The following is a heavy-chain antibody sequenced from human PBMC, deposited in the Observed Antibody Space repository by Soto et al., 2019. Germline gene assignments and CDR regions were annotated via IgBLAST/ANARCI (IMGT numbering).Heavy chain of an antibody. V-gene: IGHV1-18*01. CDR3: ARDEAYKWNDGGWFDP. Sequence: QVQLVQSGAEVKKPGASVKVSCKASGYTFTSYGISWVRQASGQGLEWMGWISAYNGNTKYAQKLQGRVTMTTDTSTSTAYMELRCLRSADTAVYYCARDEAYKWNDGGWFDPWGQGPLVTVSS. D-gene: IGHD1-1*01. CDR1: GYTFTSYG. J-gene: IGHJ5*02. CDR2: ISAYNGNT.